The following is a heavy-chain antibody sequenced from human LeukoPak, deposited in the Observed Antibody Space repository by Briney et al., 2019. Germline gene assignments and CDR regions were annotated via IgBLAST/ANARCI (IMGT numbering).Heavy chain of an antibody. J-gene: IGHJ4*02. CDR2: IGTSSTTI. CDR1: GFTFSSYT. Sequence: PGGSLRLSCAASGFTFSSYTMNWVRQPPGKGLEWVSNIGTSSTTIYYADSVKGRFTISRDNAKNSLYPRVNSLRADDTAVYYCAKDRSGYSYATTPGYGFDYWGQGTLVTVSS. V-gene: IGHV3-48*01. D-gene: IGHD5-18*01. CDR3: AKDRSGYSYATTPGYGFDY.